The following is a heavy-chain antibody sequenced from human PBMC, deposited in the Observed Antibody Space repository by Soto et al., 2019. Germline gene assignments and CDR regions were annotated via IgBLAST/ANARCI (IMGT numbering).Heavy chain of an antibody. CDR2: IGSKAYGGTT. CDR1: GFTFGDYA. Sequence: PGGSLRLSCTASGFTFGDYAMSWFRQAPGKGLEWVGFIGSKAYGGTTEYAASVKGRFTISRDDSKSIAYLQMNSLKTEDTAVYYCTRVYYGDYSHSFDYWGQGTLVTVSS. D-gene: IGHD4-17*01. J-gene: IGHJ4*02. V-gene: IGHV3-49*03. CDR3: TRVYYGDYSHSFDY.